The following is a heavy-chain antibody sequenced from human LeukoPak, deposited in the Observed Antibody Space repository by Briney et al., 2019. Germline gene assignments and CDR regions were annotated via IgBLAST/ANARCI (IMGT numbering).Heavy chain of an antibody. CDR1: GFTFTSSA. D-gene: IGHD5-18*01. V-gene: IGHV1-58*01. CDR3: AAGGYSYGYGLRYYYYGMDV. J-gene: IGHJ6*04. Sequence: ASGKVPCKASGFTFTSSAVQWVRQARGPRLEWIGWIVVGSGNTNYAQKFQERVTITRDMSTSTAYMELSSLRSEDTAVYYCAAGGYSYGYGLRYYYYGMDVWGKGTTVTVSS. CDR2: IVVGSGNT.